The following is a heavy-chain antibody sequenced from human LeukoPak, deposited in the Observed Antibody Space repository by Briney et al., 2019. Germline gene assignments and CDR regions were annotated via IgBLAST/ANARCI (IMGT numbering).Heavy chain of an antibody. CDR2: IWYDGSNK. CDR1: GFTFSSYG. J-gene: IGHJ4*02. CDR3: ARDLTYYYDSSGSGGDY. V-gene: IGHV3-33*01. D-gene: IGHD3-22*01. Sequence: GGSLRLSCAASGFTFSSYGMHWVRQAPGKGLEWVAVIWYDGSNKYYADSVKGRFTISRDNSKNTLYLQMNSLRAEDTAVYYCARDLTYYYDSSGSGGDYWGQGTLVTVSS.